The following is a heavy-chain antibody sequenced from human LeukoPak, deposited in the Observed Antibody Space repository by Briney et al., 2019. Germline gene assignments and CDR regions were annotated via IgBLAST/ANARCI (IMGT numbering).Heavy chain of an antibody. D-gene: IGHD3-16*01. V-gene: IGHV3-7*03. CDR1: GFTFSSYW. Sequence: GGSLRLSCAASGFTFSSYWMNWTRQAPGKGLEWVASINHNGNVNYYVDSVKGRFTISRDNAKNSLYLQMSNLRAEDTAVYFCARGGGLDVWGQGATVTVSS. CDR2: INHNGNVN. J-gene: IGHJ6*02. CDR3: ARGGGLDV.